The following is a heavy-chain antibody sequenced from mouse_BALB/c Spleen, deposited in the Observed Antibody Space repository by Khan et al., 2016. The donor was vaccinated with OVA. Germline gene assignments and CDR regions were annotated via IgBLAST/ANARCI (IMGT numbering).Heavy chain of an antibody. CDR2: INPHIGET. CDR1: GYSFTGYF. CDR3: ARSCRSEFDY. Sequence: VQLQQSGPELVKPGASVKISCKASGYSFTGYFMNWVMQSHGKSLEWIGRINPHIGETFYNQKFKGKATLTVDESSSTAHMELRNLASEDSAVYYCARSCRSEFDYWGQGTTLTVSS. V-gene: IGHV1-20*02. J-gene: IGHJ2*01.